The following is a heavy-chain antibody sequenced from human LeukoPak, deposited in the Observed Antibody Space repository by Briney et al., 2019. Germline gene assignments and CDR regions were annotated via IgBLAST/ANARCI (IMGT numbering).Heavy chain of an antibody. CDR3: ARQAYSSGHDAFDF. CDR1: GYSSSRYW. J-gene: IGHJ3*01. CDR2: IYPGDSDT. Sequence: GESLKISCQCSGYSSSRYWIGWVLQMPGKGLEWMGIIYPGDSDTRYSPSFQGHVTISADKSISTAYLQWSSLKASDTAMYFCARQAYSSGHDAFDFWGQGTMVTVSS. D-gene: IGHD6-19*01. V-gene: IGHV5-51*01.